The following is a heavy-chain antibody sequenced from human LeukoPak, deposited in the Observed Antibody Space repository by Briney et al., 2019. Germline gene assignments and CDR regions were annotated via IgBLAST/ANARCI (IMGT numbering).Heavy chain of an antibody. V-gene: IGHV1-58*02. CDR3: AADTLQVGS. Sequence: SVTVSCKAPGFTFSNSAIQWVRQARGQRLEWIGWIVVGSGNTNYARKLQDRVTITRDMSTSTAYMELRGLRTEDTAVYYCAADTLQVGSWGQGTLVTVSS. CDR2: IVVGSGNT. J-gene: IGHJ4*02. D-gene: IGHD4-11*01. CDR1: GFTFSNSA.